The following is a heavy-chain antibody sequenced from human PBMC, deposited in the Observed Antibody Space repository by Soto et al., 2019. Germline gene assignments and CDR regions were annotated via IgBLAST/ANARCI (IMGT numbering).Heavy chain of an antibody. J-gene: IGHJ5*02. CDR2: IIPILDKA. Sequence: QVQLVQSGAEAKKPGSSMKVSCKASGGTFSSHSISWVRQAPGQGLEWMGRIIPILDKANYAQKFQGRVTINADKSTSTAYMELSSLRSEDTAVYYCARDGRSYYESSGSLNWFDAWGQGTLVTVSS. V-gene: IGHV1-69*08. CDR3: ARDGRSYYESSGSLNWFDA. D-gene: IGHD3-22*01. CDR1: GGTFSSHS.